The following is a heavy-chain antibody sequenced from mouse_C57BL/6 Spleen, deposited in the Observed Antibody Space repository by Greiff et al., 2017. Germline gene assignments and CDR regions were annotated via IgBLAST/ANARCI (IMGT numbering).Heavy chain of an antibody. CDR2: IWRGGST. Sequence: QVQLKQSGPGLVQPSQSLSITCTVSGFSLTSSGVHWVRQSPGKGLEWLGVIWRGGSTDYNAAFMSRLSITKDNCNGEIFFKMNSLQADDAAIYDCANNWDGTAWFAYWGQGTMVTVSA. CDR3: ANNWDGTAWFAY. J-gene: IGHJ3*01. V-gene: IGHV2-5*01. D-gene: IGHD4-1*01. CDR1: GFSLTSSG.